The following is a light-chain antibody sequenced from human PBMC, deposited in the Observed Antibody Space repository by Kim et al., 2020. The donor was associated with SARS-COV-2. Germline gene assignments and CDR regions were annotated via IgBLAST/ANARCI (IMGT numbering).Light chain of an antibody. J-gene: IGKJ4*01. V-gene: IGKV3-15*01. CDR1: QNVNNR. CDR3: QQHYNWPLT. Sequence: EIVMTQSPGTLSVSPGQRATVSCSASQNVNNRLVWYQHKLGQAPRPLLYAISTRATGVPARFSGRGSGTEFTLTISNVQSEDLAIYYCQQHYNWPLTFGGGTKVDIK. CDR2: AIS.